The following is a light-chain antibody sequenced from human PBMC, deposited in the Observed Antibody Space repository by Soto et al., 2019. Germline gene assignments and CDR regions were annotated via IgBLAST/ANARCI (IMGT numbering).Light chain of an antibody. CDR2: DAS. CDR3: QQRSNWPIT. J-gene: IGKJ5*01. V-gene: IGKV3-11*01. Sequence: EIVLTPSPATLSLSPWEIATLSCRASQSVSSYLAWYQQKPGQAPRLLIYDASNRATGIPARFSGSGSGTDFTLTISSLEPEDFAVHYCQQRSNWPITFGQGTRLEIK. CDR1: QSVSSY.